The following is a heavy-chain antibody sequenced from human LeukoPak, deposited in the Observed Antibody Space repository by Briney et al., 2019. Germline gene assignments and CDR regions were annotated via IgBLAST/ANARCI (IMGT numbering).Heavy chain of an antibody. CDR2: IYYSGST. Sequence: SETLSLTCTVSGGSISSSGYYWGWIRQPPGKGLEWIGSIYYSGSTYYNPSLKSRVTISVDTSKNQFSLKLSSVTAADTAVYYCARHVCSTILRPHRQYYFDYWGQGTLVTVSS. J-gene: IGHJ4*02. D-gene: IGHD2/OR15-2a*01. CDR3: ARHVCSTILRPHRQYYFDY. V-gene: IGHV4-39*01. CDR1: GGSISSSGYY.